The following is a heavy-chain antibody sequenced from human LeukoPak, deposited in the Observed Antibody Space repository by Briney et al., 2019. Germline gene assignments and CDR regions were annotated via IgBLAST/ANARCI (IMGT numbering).Heavy chain of an antibody. CDR2: IYYSGSD. CDR1: GGSVSSGSYH. V-gene: IGHV4-61*01. J-gene: IGHJ6*02. D-gene: IGHD5-12*01. Sequence: SETLSLTCTVSGGSVSSGSYHWSWIRPPPGKGLEWIGKIYYSGSDNYNPSLKSRVTISVDRSKNQYSLKLSSVTAADTALYYCAREGGYDFDGGSYRHGMDVWGQGTTVTVSS. CDR3: AREGGYDFDGGSYRHGMDV.